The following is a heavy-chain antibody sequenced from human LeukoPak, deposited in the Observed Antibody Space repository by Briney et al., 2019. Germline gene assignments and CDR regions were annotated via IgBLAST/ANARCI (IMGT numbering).Heavy chain of an antibody. CDR1: GFTFSSYA. Sequence: GGSLRLSCAASGFTFSSYAMSWVRQAPGKGLEWVSAISGSGGSTYYADSVKGRFTISRDNSKNTLYLQMNSLRAEDTAVYYCAKGFYRGGSYSRYFDYWGQGTLVTVSS. CDR2: ISGSGGST. CDR3: AKGFYRGGSYSRYFDY. J-gene: IGHJ4*02. D-gene: IGHD1-26*01. V-gene: IGHV3-23*01.